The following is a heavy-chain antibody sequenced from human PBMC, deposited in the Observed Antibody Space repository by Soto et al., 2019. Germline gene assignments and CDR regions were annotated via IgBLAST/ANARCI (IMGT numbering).Heavy chain of an antibody. D-gene: IGHD5-12*01. J-gene: IGHJ6*02. CDR2: TKPSGGSA. V-gene: IGHV1-46*01. CDR3: ARERLDYYGMDV. CDR1: GYTFTNYY. Sequence: KVSCKASGYTFTNYYMHWVRQAPGQGLEWLGVTKPSGGSATYAQKFQGRVTMARDTSTSTVYMELSSLRSDDTAVYYCARERLDYYGMDVWGQGTTVTVSS.